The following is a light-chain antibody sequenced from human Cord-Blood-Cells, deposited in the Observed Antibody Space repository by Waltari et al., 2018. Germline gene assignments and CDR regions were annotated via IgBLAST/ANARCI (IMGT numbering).Light chain of an antibody. CDR2: DAS. V-gene: IGKV1-5*01. CDR1: QSISSW. Sequence: DTQMTQSPSTLSASVGDGVTITCRASQSISSWVAWYQQKPGNAPKLLIYDASSLESGVPSRFSGNGSGTEFTLTISSLQPDDFATYYCQQYNSYRTFGQGTKVEIK. CDR3: QQYNSYRT. J-gene: IGKJ1*01.